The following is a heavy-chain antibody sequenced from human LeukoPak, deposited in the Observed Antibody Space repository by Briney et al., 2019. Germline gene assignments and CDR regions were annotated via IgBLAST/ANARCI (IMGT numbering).Heavy chain of an antibody. CDR2: IWYDGSNK. CDR1: GFTFSSYG. CDR3: AKGAPLYSGSYGTDY. J-gene: IGHJ4*02. Sequence: GRSLRLSCAASGFTFSSYGMHWVRQAPGKGLEWVAVIWYDGSNKYYADSVKGRFTISRDNSKNSLYLQMNSLRAEDTAFYYCAKGAPLYSGSYGTDYWGLGTLVTVSS. D-gene: IGHD1-26*01. V-gene: IGHV3-33*03.